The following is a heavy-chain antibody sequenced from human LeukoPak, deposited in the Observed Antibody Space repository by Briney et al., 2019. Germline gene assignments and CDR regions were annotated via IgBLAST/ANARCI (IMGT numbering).Heavy chain of an antibody. V-gene: IGHV1-3*03. CDR1: GYTFTSYT. CDR2: INTGNGNT. CDR3: ARGAKYRSYGSGTYYTSLPFDP. Sequence: ASVKVSCKASGYTFTSYTMHWVRQAPGQRLEWMGWINTGNGNTKYSQEFQGRVTITRDTSASTAYMELSSLRSEDMAVYYCARGAKYRSYGSGTYYTSLPFDPWGQGTLVTVSS. J-gene: IGHJ5*02. D-gene: IGHD3-10*01.